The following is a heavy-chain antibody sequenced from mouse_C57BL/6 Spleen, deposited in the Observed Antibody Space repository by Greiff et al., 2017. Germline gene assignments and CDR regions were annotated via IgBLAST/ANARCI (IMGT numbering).Heavy chain of an antibody. J-gene: IGHJ1*03. V-gene: IGHV2-6*01. D-gene: IGHD1-1*01. Sequence: QVQLKESGPGLVAPSQSLSITCTVSGFSLTSYGVDWVRQSPGKGLEWLGVIWGVGSTNYNSALKSRLSIRKDNSKSQVFLKMNSLQPDDKATYYCAGNYGSSSWYFDVWGTGTTVTVSS. CDR2: IWGVGST. CDR1: GFSLTSYG. CDR3: AGNYGSSSWYFDV.